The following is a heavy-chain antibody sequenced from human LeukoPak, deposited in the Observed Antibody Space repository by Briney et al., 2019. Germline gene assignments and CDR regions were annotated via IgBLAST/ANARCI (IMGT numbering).Heavy chain of an antibody. CDR3: ARDKGRLQP. Sequence: SETLSLTCTVSGGSISSGDYYWSWLRQPPGKGLEWIGYIYYSGSTYYNPSLKCRVTISVDTSKNQFSLKLSSVTAADAAVYYCARDKGRLQPWGQGTLVTVSS. V-gene: IGHV4-30-4*08. CDR1: GGSISSGDYY. D-gene: IGHD4-11*01. CDR2: IYYSGST. J-gene: IGHJ5*02.